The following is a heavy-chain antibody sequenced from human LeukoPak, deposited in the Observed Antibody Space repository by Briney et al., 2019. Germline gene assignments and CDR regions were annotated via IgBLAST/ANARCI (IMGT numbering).Heavy chain of an antibody. CDR1: GFTFSSYG. V-gene: IGHV3-30*03. D-gene: IGHD5-24*01. Sequence: GGSLRLSCAASGFTFSSYGMHWVRQAPGKGLEWVAVISYDGSNKYYADSVKGRFTISRDNSKNTLYLQMNSLRAEDTAVYYCARDKDGYNMEYYFGYWGQGTLVTVSS. CDR2: ISYDGSNK. CDR3: ARDKDGYNMEYYFGY. J-gene: IGHJ4*02.